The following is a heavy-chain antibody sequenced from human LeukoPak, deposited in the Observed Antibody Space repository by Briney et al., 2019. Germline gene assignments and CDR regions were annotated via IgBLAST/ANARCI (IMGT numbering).Heavy chain of an antibody. J-gene: IGHJ3*02. Sequence: GGSLRLSCSASRFTFSSYTMNWVRQAPGKGLEWVSSIDPSSTYIYYADSVKGRFTISRDNSKNTLYLQMNSLRAEDTAVYYCARDVGIAAAGSFFEAFDIWGQGTMVTVSS. CDR2: IDPSSTYI. V-gene: IGHV3-21*01. CDR1: RFTFSSYT. D-gene: IGHD6-13*01. CDR3: ARDVGIAAAGSFFEAFDI.